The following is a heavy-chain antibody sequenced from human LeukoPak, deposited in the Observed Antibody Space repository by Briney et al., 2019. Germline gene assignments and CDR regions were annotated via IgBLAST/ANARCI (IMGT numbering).Heavy chain of an antibody. J-gene: IGHJ4*02. CDR2: IIPIFGTA. Sequence: SVKVSCKASGGTFSSYAISWVRQAPGQGLEWMGGIIPIFGTANYAQKFQGRVTITADESTSTAYMELSSLRSEDTAVYYCARGPPLDFWSPFDYWGQGTLVTVSS. D-gene: IGHD3-3*01. CDR1: GGTFSSYA. CDR3: ARGPPLDFWSPFDY. V-gene: IGHV1-69*13.